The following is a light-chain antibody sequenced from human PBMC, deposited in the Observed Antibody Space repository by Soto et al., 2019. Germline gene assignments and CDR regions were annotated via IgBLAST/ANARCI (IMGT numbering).Light chain of an antibody. J-gene: IGKJ1*01. CDR1: QGISNY. Sequence: DIQMTQSPSSLSASVGDRVTITCRASQGISNYLAWYQQKPGKVPKLLIYAASTLQSGVPSRVSGSGSGTDFTLTISSLQPEDVATYDWQKYNSAPRTFGQGTKVDIK. CDR2: AAS. CDR3: QKYNSAPRT. V-gene: IGKV1-27*01.